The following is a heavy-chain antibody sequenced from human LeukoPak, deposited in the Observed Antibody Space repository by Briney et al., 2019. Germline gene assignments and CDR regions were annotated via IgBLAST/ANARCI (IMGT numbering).Heavy chain of an antibody. Sequence: SQTLSLTCAISGDSVSSNSAAWNWIRQSPSRGLEWLGKKYYRSKWYNDYAVSVKSRITINPDTSKNQFSLQLNSVTPEDTAVYYCARDPPMVRGVTLYFDYWGQGTLVTVSS. CDR2: KYYRSKWYN. J-gene: IGHJ4*02. CDR3: ARDPPMVRGVTLYFDY. V-gene: IGHV6-1*01. D-gene: IGHD3-10*01. CDR1: GDSVSSNSAA.